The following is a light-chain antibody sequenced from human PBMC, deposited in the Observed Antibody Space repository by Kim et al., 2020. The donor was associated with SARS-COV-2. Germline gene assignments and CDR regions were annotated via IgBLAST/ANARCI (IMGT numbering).Light chain of an antibody. CDR2: GAS. CDR3: QQFGSSRT. J-gene: IGKJ1*01. CDR1: QSVSSSY. Sequence: EIVLTQSPGTLSLSPGERATLSCRASQSVSSSYLAWYQQRPGQPPRLLIYGASSRATGIPDRFSGGGSGTDFTLTISRLEPEDFAVYYCQQFGSSRTFGQGTKVDIK. V-gene: IGKV3-20*01.